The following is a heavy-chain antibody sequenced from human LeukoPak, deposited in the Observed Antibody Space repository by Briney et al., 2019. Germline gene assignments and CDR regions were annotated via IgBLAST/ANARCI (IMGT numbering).Heavy chain of an antibody. D-gene: IGHD3-10*01. J-gene: IGHJ6*02. Sequence: ASVRVSCTASGYTFTRFAIKWVREATGQGLGWMGCMNPNRGNTRYTQKFQGRVTMTRNTSISTAYMDLSSLGSEDKAVYCGAGGGWFGDYYYYGMDVWGQGTTITVAS. CDR2: MNPNRGNT. CDR1: GYTFTRFA. CDR3: AGGGWFGDYYYYGMDV. V-gene: IGHV1-8*01.